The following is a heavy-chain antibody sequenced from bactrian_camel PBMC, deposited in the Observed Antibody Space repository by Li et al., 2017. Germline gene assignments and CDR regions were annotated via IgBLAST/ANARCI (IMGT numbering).Heavy chain of an antibody. D-gene: IGHD6*01. V-gene: IGHV3-3*01. CDR2: IRNSGGET. CDR3: AEGRGSRGEHCYSLNY. J-gene: IGHJ4*01. Sequence: HVQLVESGGGSVEAGDTLTLSCATPALTPSGYCMGWFRQVPGKERGGIAAIRNSGGETWYHDSVKGRFTISQNKAKNTVYLQMNNLQPEDTATYYCAEGRGSRGEHCYSLNYWGQGTQVTVS. CDR1: ALTPSGYC.